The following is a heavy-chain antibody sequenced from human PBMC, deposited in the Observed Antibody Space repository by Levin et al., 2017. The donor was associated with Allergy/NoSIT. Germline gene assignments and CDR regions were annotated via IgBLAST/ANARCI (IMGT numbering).Heavy chain of an antibody. D-gene: IGHD2-2*01. J-gene: IGHJ5*02. Sequence: WASVKVSCKGSGYSFTSYWIGWVRQLPGKGLEWMGLIYPGDSDTRYSPSFQGQVTISADKSISTAYLQWSSLKASDTAMYYCARYRRDCSSTSCYGSGWFDPWGQGTLVTVSS. CDR2: IYPGDSDT. CDR1: GYSFTSYW. V-gene: IGHV5-51*01. CDR3: ARYRRDCSSTSCYGSGWFDP.